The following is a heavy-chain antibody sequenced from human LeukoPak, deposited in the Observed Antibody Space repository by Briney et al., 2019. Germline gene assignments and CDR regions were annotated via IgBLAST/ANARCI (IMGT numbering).Heavy chain of an antibody. Sequence: ASVKVSCKASGYTFTSYYMHWVRQAPGQGLEWMGIINPSGGSTSYAQKFQGRVTMTRDISTSTVYMELRSLRSEDTAVYYCARDSTMVRGVKNWFDPWGQGTLVTVSS. CDR3: ARDSTMVRGVKNWFDP. V-gene: IGHV1-46*01. CDR1: GYTFTSYY. D-gene: IGHD3-10*01. CDR2: INPSGGST. J-gene: IGHJ5*02.